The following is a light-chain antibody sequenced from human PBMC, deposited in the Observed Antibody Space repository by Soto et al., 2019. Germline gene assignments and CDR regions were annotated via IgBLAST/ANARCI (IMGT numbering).Light chain of an antibody. CDR3: SSYTSSSTLV. CDR1: NRDVGGYNY. Sequence: QSVLTQPSSGLGSPGQSITIPFPGTNRDVGGYNYVSWYQQHPGKAPKLMIYDVSNRPSGVSNRFSGSKSGNTASLTISGFQAEDEADYYCSSYTSSSTLVFGTGTKVTVL. V-gene: IGLV2-14*01. J-gene: IGLJ1*01. CDR2: DVS.